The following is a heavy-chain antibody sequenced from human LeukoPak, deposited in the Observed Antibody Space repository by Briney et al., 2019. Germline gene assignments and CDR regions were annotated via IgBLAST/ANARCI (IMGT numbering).Heavy chain of an antibody. V-gene: IGHV4-39*07. J-gene: IGHJ2*01. D-gene: IGHD4-23*01. Sequence: SETLSLTCTVSGGSISSSSYYWGWIRQPPGKGLEWIGSIYYSGSTYYNPSLKSRVTISVDTSKNQFSLKLSSVTAADTAVYYCARDLATVVTAGWYFDLWGRGTLVTVSS. CDR3: ARDLATVVTAGWYFDL. CDR1: GGSISSSSYY. CDR2: IYYSGST.